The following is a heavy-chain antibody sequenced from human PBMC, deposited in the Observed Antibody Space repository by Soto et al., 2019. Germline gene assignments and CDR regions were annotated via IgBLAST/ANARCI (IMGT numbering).Heavy chain of an antibody. CDR1: GGTFSSET. V-gene: IGHV1-69*13. J-gene: IGHJ5*02. CDR3: ATLVPAPIKLFPRLGWFDP. CDR2: IIPITDTA. D-gene: IGHD2-2*02. Sequence: ASVKVSFKASGGTFSSETLTWLRQAPGQGLEWMGGIIPITDTANYAQKFQGRVTITADESTSTVYMELSSLRSEDTAVYYCATLVPAPIKLFPRLGWFDPWGQGTLVTVSS.